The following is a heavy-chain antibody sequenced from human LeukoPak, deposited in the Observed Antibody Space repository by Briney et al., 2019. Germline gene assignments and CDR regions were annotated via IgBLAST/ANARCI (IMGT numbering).Heavy chain of an antibody. CDR2: IWYDGSNK. D-gene: IGHD2-21*02. J-gene: IGHJ4*02. CDR1: GFTFSSYG. CDR3: ARDYCGGNCYSFDY. Sequence: GGSLRLSCAASGFTFSSYGMHWVRQAPGKGLEWVAVIWYDGSNKYYADSVKGRFTISRDNSKNTLYLQMNSLRAEDTAVYYCARDYCGGNCYSFDYWGQGTLVTVSS. V-gene: IGHV3-33*01.